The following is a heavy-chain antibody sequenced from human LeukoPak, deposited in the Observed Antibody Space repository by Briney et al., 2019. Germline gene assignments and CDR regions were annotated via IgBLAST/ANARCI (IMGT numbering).Heavy chain of an antibody. V-gene: IGHV3-23*01. J-gene: IGHJ4*02. CDR1: GFTFSSYA. Sequence: GGSLRLSCAASGFTFSSYAVSWVRQAPGKGLEGVSGISANGDTTKYADSVKGRFTISRDNAKNTVLLQMNSLRADDTAVYYCAKEGRIAAGTGDYFDYWGQGTLVTVSS. D-gene: IGHD6-13*01. CDR2: ISANGDTT. CDR3: AKEGRIAAGTGDYFDY.